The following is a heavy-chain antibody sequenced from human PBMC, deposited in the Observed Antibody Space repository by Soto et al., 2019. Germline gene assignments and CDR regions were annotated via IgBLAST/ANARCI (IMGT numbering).Heavy chain of an antibody. CDR3: ATAGQFRFDN. CDR1: GFTFSTYW. V-gene: IGHV3-74*01. D-gene: IGHD2-21*01. J-gene: IGHJ4*02. CDR2: INADGRTT. Sequence: EVQLVESGGGLFQPGGSLRLSCEASGFTFSTYWMHWVRQAPGQGLVWLSRINADGRTTNYADSVRGRFTISRDNAKNTLFLQVNSLRAVDTAVDYCATAGQFRFDNWGQGALVTVSS.